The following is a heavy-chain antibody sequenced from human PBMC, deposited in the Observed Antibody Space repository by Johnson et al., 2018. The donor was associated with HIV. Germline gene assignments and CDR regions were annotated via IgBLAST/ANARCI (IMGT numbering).Heavy chain of an antibody. D-gene: IGHD3-16*01. Sequence: QVQLVESGGGVVQPGRSLRLSCAASGFTFSSYAMHWVRQAPGKGLEWVAVISYDGSNKYSADSVKGRFTISRDNSKNMLYLQMNSLRPEDTAVYYCARDRWGLKDAFDIWGQGTMVTVSS. V-gene: IGHV3-30*14. CDR1: GFTFSSYA. CDR2: ISYDGSNK. CDR3: ARDRWGLKDAFDI. J-gene: IGHJ3*02.